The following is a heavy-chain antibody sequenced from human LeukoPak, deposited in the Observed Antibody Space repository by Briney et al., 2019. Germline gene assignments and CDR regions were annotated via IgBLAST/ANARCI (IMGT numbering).Heavy chain of an antibody. D-gene: IGHD5-18*01. CDR1: GYTFTSYA. CDR2: INAGNGNT. V-gene: IGHV1-3*01. J-gene: IGHJ4*02. Sequence: ASVKVSCKASGYTFTSYAVHWVRQAPGQRLEWMGWINAGNGNTQYSQNSQGRVTITRDTSANTAYMELSSLRSEDTAVYYCARESPQRSGYSYPHWGQGTLVTVSS. CDR3: ARESPQRSGYSYPH.